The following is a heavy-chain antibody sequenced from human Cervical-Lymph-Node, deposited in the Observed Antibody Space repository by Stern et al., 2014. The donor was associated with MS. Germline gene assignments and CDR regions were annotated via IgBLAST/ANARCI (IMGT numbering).Heavy chain of an antibody. D-gene: IGHD3-22*01. CDR1: GGSISSSSYY. CDR3: AQYYYDSSGYDAFDI. Sequence: QLQLQESGPGLVKPSETLSLTCTVSGGSISSSSYYWGWIRQPPGKGLEWIGSIYYSGSTYYKPSLKSRVTISVDTSKNQFSLKLSSVTAADTAVYYCAQYYYDSSGYDAFDIWGQGTMVTVSS. CDR2: IYYSGST. J-gene: IGHJ3*02. V-gene: IGHV4-39*01.